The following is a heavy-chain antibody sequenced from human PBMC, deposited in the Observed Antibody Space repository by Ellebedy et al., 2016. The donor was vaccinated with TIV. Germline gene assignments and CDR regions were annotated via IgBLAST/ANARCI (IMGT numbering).Heavy chain of an antibody. CDR3: AINPIHYYGMDV. Sequence: SVKVSXXASGGTFSSYAISWVRQAPGQGLEWMGGIIPIFGTANYAQKFQGRVTITADESTSTAYMELSSLRSEDTAVYYCAINPIHYYGMDVWGQGTTVTVSS. CDR2: IIPIFGTA. V-gene: IGHV1-69*13. CDR1: GGTFSSYA. J-gene: IGHJ6*02.